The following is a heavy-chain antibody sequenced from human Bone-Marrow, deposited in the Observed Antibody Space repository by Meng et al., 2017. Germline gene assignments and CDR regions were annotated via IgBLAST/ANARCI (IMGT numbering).Heavy chain of an antibody. J-gene: IGHJ4*02. CDR1: GGSISSSSYY. CDR3: ARESGSLLPAARLFDY. V-gene: IGHV4-39*07. CDR2: IYYSGST. Sequence: SETLSLTCTVSGGSISSSSYYWGWIRQPPGKGLEWIGSIYYSGSTYYNPSLKSRVTISVDTSKNQFSLKLSSVTAADTAVYYCARESGSLLPAARLFDYWGQGTLVTVSS. D-gene: IGHD3-22*01.